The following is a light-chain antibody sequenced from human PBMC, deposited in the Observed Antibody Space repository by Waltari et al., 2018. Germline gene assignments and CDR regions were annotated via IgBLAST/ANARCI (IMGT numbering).Light chain of an antibody. CDR3: QQHENLPYS. Sequence: DIQMTQSPSSLSTSVGDRVTITCQASQGINNYLNWYKQKPGKPPKLLIYDSSTLERGVPSRFSGDGYGTDCTFTISSLQPEDVGTYYCQQHENLPYSFGQGTKLEIK. CDR1: QGINNY. CDR2: DSS. V-gene: IGKV1-33*01. J-gene: IGKJ2*03.